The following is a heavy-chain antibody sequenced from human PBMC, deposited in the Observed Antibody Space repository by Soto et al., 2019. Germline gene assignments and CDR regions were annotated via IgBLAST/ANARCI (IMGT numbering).Heavy chain of an antibody. Sequence: SETLSLTCAVYGGSFSGYYWSWIRQPPGKGLEWIGEINHSGSTNYNPSLKSRVTISVDTPKNQFSLKLSPVTAADTAVYYCARGAAERKLGYCSSTSCYRGGRYYYYGMDVWGQGTTVTVSS. D-gene: IGHD2-2*02. J-gene: IGHJ6*02. CDR1: GGSFSGYY. CDR2: INHSGST. V-gene: IGHV4-34*01. CDR3: ARGAAERKLGYCSSTSCYRGGRYYYYGMDV.